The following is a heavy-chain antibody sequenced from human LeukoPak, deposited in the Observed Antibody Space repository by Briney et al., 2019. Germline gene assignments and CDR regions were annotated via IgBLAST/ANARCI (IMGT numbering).Heavy chain of an antibody. Sequence: RGSLRLSRAASGFIFSNYAIHCVRQAPGKGLERVAIISFDGGNRFYADSLKGRFTISRDNSKNTVYLQMSSLRPEDTAVYYCAKDASKIQPVDYWGQGTLVSVSS. V-gene: IGHV3-30-3*01. CDR2: ISFDGGNR. CDR3: AKDASKIQPVDY. J-gene: IGHJ4*02. CDR1: GFIFSNYA. D-gene: IGHD2-2*01.